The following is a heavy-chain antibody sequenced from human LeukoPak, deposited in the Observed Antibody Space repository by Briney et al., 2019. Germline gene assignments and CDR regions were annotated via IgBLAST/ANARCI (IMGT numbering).Heavy chain of an antibody. CDR2: INHSGST. Sequence: SETLSLTCAVYGGSFSGYYWSWIRQPPGKGLEWIGEINHSGSTNYNPSLKSRVTISVDTSKNQFSLKLSSVTAADTAVYYCARGSQQVTLSNAEYFQHWGQGTLVTVSS. V-gene: IGHV4-34*01. CDR3: ARGSQQVTLSNAEYFQH. CDR1: GGSFSGYY. J-gene: IGHJ1*01. D-gene: IGHD5-18*01.